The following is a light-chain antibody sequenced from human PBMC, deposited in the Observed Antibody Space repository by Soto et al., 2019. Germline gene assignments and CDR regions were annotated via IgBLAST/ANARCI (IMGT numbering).Light chain of an antibody. Sequence: EIVLTQSPATLSLSPGERATLSCRASQSIGSYLAWYQQKPGQAPRLLIYDAINRATGIPARFSGGGSGTDFPLTISSLEPEDFAVYYCQQRSIWPLTFGGGTKVEIK. CDR3: QQRSIWPLT. CDR2: DAI. CDR1: QSIGSY. J-gene: IGKJ4*01. V-gene: IGKV3-11*01.